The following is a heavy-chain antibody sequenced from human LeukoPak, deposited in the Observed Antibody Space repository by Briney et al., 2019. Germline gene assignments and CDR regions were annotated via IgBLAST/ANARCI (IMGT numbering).Heavy chain of an antibody. D-gene: IGHD2-2*02. CDR1: GFGFISYA. V-gene: IGHV3-23*01. CDR2: ISGSGDST. Sequence: GASLRLSCGASGFGFISYAMSWVRQAPGKGLEWVSGISGSGDSTYYADSVRGRFTLSRDNSKNTVYLQMNSLRAEDTAVYYCVKVASSCSSTSCYMDAFDIWGQGTMVTVSS. CDR3: VKVASSCSSTSCYMDAFDI. J-gene: IGHJ3*02.